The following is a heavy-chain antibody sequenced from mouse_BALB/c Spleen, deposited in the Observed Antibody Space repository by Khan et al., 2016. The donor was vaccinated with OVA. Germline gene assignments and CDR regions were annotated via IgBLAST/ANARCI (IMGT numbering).Heavy chain of an antibody. CDR2: ISTNFGDA. Sequence: QVQLKQSGAELVRPGVSVKISCKGSGYTFTDYAIHWVKQSHAKSLEWIGVISTNFGDASYNQKFKGRATMTVDKSSSTAYMELARLTSEDSAIYYCARYYNYDDWFAYWGQGTLVTVSA. J-gene: IGHJ3*01. V-gene: IGHV1S137*01. D-gene: IGHD2-12*01. CDR3: ARYYNYDDWFAY. CDR1: GYTFTDYA.